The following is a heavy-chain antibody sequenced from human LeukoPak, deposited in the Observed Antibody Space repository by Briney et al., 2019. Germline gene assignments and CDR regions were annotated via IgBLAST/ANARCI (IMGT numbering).Heavy chain of an antibody. V-gene: IGHV3-15*01. J-gene: IGHJ4*02. CDR2: IKSKTDGGTT. Sequence: GGSLRLSCAASGFTFSNAWMSWVRQAPGKGLEWVGRIKSKTDGGTTDYAAPVKGRFTISRDDSKNTLYLQMNSLKTEDTAVYYCTTDQDDFWSGNSPFDYWGQGTLVTVSS. CDR3: TTDQDDFWSGNSPFDY. D-gene: IGHD3-3*01. CDR1: GFTFSNAW.